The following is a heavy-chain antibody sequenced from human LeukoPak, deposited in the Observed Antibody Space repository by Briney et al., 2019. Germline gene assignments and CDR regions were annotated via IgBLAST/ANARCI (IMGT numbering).Heavy chain of an antibody. CDR1: GGTFSSYA. Sequence: GASVKVSCKASGGTFSSYAISWVRQAPGQGLEWMGRIIPILGIANYAQKFQGRVTITADKSTSTAYMELSSLRSEDTAVYYCARESMAYCGGDCYRDFDYWGQGTLLTVSS. D-gene: IGHD2-21*01. J-gene: IGHJ4*02. CDR2: IIPILGIA. CDR3: ARESMAYCGGDCYRDFDY. V-gene: IGHV1-69*04.